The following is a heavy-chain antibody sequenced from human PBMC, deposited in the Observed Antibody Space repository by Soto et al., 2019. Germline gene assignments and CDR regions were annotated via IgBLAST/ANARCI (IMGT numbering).Heavy chain of an antibody. CDR3: AKDHRRDSGWYSFEGPAFDY. Sequence: PGGSLRLSCAASGFTFSSYGMHWVRQAPGKGLEWVAVISYDGSNKYYADSVKGRFTISRDNSKNTLYLQMNSLRAEDTAVYYCAKDHRRDSGWYSFEGPAFDYWGQGTLVTVSS. V-gene: IGHV3-30*18. J-gene: IGHJ4*02. CDR1: GFTFSSYG. CDR2: ISYDGSNK. D-gene: IGHD6-19*01.